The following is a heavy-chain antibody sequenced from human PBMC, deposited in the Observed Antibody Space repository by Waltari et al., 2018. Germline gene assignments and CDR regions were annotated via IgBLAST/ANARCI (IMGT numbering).Heavy chain of an antibody. CDR2: IIPMFGTS. CDR1: GGSFSTYA. Sequence: QVQLVQSGAELKKPGSSVKVSCKASGGSFSTYAITWVRQAPGQGLEWMGGIIPMFGTSNYALKIQDRVTIITDESMTTAYMGLSSLTSEDTAVYYCARGGLYGQQLLESAFEIWGQGTKVTVSS. D-gene: IGHD6-13*01. V-gene: IGHV1-69*05. J-gene: IGHJ3*02. CDR3: ARGGLYGQQLLESAFEI.